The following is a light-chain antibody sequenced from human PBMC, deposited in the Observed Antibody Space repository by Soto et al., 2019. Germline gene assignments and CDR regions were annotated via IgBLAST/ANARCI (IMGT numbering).Light chain of an antibody. Sequence: EIVLTQSPATLSLSPGERATLSCRASQSVSSYLAWYQQKPGQAPRLLIYDASNRATGIPARFSGSGSGTDFTLTISSLEPEDFAVYYCQQYNYWPPYTFGQGTNLEFK. CDR2: DAS. CDR3: QQYNYWPPYT. J-gene: IGKJ2*01. CDR1: QSVSSY. V-gene: IGKV3-11*01.